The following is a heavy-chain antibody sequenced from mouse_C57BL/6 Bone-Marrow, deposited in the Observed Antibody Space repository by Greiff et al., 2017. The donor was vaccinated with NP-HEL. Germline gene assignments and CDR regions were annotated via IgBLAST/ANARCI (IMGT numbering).Heavy chain of an antibody. D-gene: IGHD1-1*01. J-gene: IGHJ2*01. Sequence: QVQLKESGAELVKPGASVKLSCKASGYTFTEYTIHWVKQRSGQGLEWIGWFYPGSGSIKYNEKFKDKATLTADKSSSTVYMELSRLTSEDSAVYFCARHEDLGRIITTWYYFDYWGQGTTLTVSS. V-gene: IGHV1-62-2*01. CDR1: GYTFTEYT. CDR3: ARHEDLGRIITTWYYFDY. CDR2: FYPGSGSI.